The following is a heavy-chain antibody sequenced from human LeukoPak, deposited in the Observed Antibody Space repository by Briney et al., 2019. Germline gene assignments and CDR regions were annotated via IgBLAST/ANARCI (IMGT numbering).Heavy chain of an antibody. V-gene: IGHV3-66*01. CDR3: ARAGYSSAPGDY. CDR2: IYSGGST. CDR1: GFIFSSYE. D-gene: IGHD6-19*01. J-gene: IGHJ4*02. Sequence: GGSLRLSCAASGFIFSSYEMSWVRQAPGKGLEWVSLIYSGGSTYYADSVKGRFTISRDNSKNTLYLQMNSLRVEDTAVYYCARAGYSSAPGDYWGQGTLVTVSS.